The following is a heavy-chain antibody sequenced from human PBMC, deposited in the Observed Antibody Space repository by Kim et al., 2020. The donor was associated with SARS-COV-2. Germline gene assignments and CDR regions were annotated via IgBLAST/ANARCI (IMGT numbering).Heavy chain of an antibody. Sequence: GGSLRLSCAASGFTFSSYAMHWVRQAPGKGLEWVAVISYDGSNKYYADSVKGRFTISRDNSKNTLYLQMNSLRAEDTAVYHCARGEYSDYGGNLWGMLLNWYFDLWGRGTLVTVSS. V-gene: IGHV3-30*04. CDR3: ARGEYSDYGGNLWGMLLNWYFDL. D-gene: IGHD4-17*01. CDR1: GFTFSSYA. J-gene: IGHJ2*01. CDR2: ISYDGSNK.